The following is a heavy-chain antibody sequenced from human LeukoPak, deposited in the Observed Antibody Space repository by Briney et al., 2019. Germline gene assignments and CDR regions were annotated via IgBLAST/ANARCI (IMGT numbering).Heavy chain of an antibody. CDR1: GYTLTELS. V-gene: IGHV1-24*01. J-gene: IGHJ4*02. D-gene: IGHD5-18*01. CDR2: FDPEDGET. Sequence: ASVKVSCKVSGYTLTELSMHWVRQAPGKGLEWMGGFDPEDGETIYAQKFQGRVTMTEDTSTDTAYMELSSLRSEDTAVYYCARERAAMAGRGYYFDYWGQGTLVTVSS. CDR3: ARERAAMAGRGYYFDY.